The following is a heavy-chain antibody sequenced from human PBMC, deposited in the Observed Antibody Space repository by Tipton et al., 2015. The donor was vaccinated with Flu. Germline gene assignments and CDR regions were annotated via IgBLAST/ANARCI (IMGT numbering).Heavy chain of an antibody. D-gene: IGHD5/OR15-5a*01. CDR3: AKVIPEKVSGLDY. Sequence: SLRLSCAASGFTFSIYAMSWVRQAPGKRLEWISDISGGGGGTYYADAVKGRFTISRDNSKNMLYLRMNSLSVEDTAIYYCAKVIPEKVSGLDYWGQGTLVTVPP. V-gene: IGHV3-23*01. J-gene: IGHJ4*02. CDR1: GFTFSIYA. CDR2: ISGGGGGT.